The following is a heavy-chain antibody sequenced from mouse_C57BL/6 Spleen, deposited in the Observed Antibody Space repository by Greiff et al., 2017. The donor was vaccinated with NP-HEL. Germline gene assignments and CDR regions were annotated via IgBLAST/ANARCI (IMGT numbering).Heavy chain of an antibody. CDR2: INPNNGGT. Sequence: EVQLQQSGPELVKPGASVKISCKASGYTFTDYYMNWVKQSHGKSLEWIGDINPNNGGTSYNQKFKGKATLTVDKSSSTAYMELRSLTSEDSAVYYCAREDYGSSYVGAYWGQGTLVTVSA. D-gene: IGHD1-1*01. CDR3: AREDYGSSYVGAY. CDR1: GYTFTDYY. J-gene: IGHJ3*01. V-gene: IGHV1-26*01.